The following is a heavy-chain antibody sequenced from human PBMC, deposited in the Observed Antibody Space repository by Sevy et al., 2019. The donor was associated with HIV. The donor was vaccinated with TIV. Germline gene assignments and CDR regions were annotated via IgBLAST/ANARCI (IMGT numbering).Heavy chain of an antibody. V-gene: IGHV3-30*18. CDR1: GFTFSSYG. D-gene: IGHD1-26*01. J-gene: IGHJ3*02. Sequence: GGSLRLSCVASGFTFSSYGMHWVRQAPGKGLEWVAVISFDGSNKYYADSVKGRFTISRDNSKNTLYLQMNSLRAEDTAVYYCANEWELLGDAFDIWGQGTMVTVSS. CDR3: ANEWELLGDAFDI. CDR2: ISFDGSNK.